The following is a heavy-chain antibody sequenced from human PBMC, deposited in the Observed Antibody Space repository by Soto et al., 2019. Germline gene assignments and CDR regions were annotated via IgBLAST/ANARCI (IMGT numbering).Heavy chain of an antibody. D-gene: IGHD6-19*01. J-gene: IGHJ5*01. CDR2: IKQDGSEK. CDR1: GFTFSSYW. Sequence: PGGSLRLSCAASGFTFSSYWMCWVRQAPGKGLEWVANIKQDGSEKHYVDSVKGRFTISRDNSKNSLYLQMDSLRAEDTAVYYCVRCSSYNAGWCNGFDSCGQGTLVTVSS. V-gene: IGHV3-7*03. CDR3: VRCSSYNAGWCNGFDS.